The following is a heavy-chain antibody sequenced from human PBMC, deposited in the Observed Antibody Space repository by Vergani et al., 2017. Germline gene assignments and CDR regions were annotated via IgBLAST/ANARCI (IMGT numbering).Heavy chain of an antibody. CDR1: GFTFSDFW. V-gene: IGHV3-7*01. Sequence: EVQVVETGGGLVQPGGSLRLSCTASGFTFSDFWMTWVRQVPGKGLEWVANIMPDGSATMYADSLRGRFSISRDNAKNSLHLHMSSLRVEDTAVYFCAKSGFVGAFETWGQGTMVTVSS. CDR2: IMPDGSAT. J-gene: IGHJ3*02. CDR3: AKSGFVGAFET. D-gene: IGHD6-6*01.